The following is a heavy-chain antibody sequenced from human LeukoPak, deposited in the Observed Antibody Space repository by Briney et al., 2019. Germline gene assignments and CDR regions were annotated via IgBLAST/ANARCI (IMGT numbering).Heavy chain of an antibody. Sequence: SETLSLTCSVSGGSISSYYWSWIRQPPGKGLEWIGYIYYSGSATYNPSLTSRVTISADTSKNQFSLKLSSVTAADTGMYYCARRGYSSGSYYFDYWGQGALVTVAS. J-gene: IGHJ4*02. CDR3: ARRGYSSGSYYFDY. CDR2: IYYSGSA. CDR1: GGSISSYY. D-gene: IGHD6-19*01. V-gene: IGHV4-59*08.